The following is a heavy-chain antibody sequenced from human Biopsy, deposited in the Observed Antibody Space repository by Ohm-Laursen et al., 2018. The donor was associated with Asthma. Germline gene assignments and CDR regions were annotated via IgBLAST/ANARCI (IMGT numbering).Heavy chain of an antibody. Sequence: SLRLSCTASGFVFSQCGMHWVRQSPGKGLEWVAVGGSYYDGGLKYYADSVNGRFTVSRDDSKNTLYLQMNSLRPDDTAVYYCARDVMEWYLPAFDFWGQGTLVTVSS. CDR3: ARDVMEWYLPAFDF. D-gene: IGHD3-3*01. V-gene: IGHV3-30*03. CDR2: GGSYYDGGLK. CDR1: GFVFSQCG. J-gene: IGHJ4*02.